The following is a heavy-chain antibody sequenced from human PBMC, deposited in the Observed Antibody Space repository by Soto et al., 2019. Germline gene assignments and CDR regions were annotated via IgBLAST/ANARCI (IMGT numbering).Heavy chain of an antibody. CDR2: IYWDDDK. Sequence: QITLKESGPTLVKPTQTLTLTCTCSGFSVSTTGVGVAWIRQPPGKALEWLALIYWDDDKRYSPSLKSRLTITKDTSKNQVVLTTTNMDPVDTATYYCAHSHASGWSNDAFDVWGQGTKVTVSS. V-gene: IGHV2-5*02. CDR1: GFSVSTTGVG. D-gene: IGHD6-19*01. J-gene: IGHJ3*01. CDR3: AHSHASGWSNDAFDV.